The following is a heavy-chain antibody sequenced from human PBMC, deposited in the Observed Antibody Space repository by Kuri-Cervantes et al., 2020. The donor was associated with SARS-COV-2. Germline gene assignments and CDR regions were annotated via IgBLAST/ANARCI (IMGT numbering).Heavy chain of an antibody. CDR1: GFTFTGST. CDR2: IVVGSGDT. CDR3: SLDAFDY. Sequence: SVKVPCKTSGFTFTGSTIQWVRQARGQGLEWIGWIVVGSGDTSYAQEFQDRVTITRDMSTATAYMELRTLRSEDTAVYFCSLDAFDYWGQGTLVTVSS. D-gene: IGHD2-8*01. J-gene: IGHJ4*02. V-gene: IGHV1-58*02.